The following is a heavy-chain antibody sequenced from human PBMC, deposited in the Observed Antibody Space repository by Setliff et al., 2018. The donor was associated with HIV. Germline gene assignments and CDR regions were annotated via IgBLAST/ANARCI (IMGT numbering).Heavy chain of an antibody. D-gene: IGHD3-3*01. V-gene: IGHV4-61*09. CDR1: GGSINSGTHY. CDR2: ISNTGTT. CDR3: ARGVMEWFGNYFDY. J-gene: IGHJ4*02. Sequence: TLSLTCTVFGGSINSGTHYWSWIRQPAGRGLEWIGHISNTGTTNYNPSLKGRVSMSVDTSRYQFSLRVTSVTAADTAVYYCARGVMEWFGNYFDYWGQGIPVTVSS.